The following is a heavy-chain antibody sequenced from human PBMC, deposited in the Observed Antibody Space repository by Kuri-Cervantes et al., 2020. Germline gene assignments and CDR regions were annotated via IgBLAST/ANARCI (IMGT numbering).Heavy chain of an antibody. CDR1: GFTFSSYA. Sequence: GGSLRLSCAASGFTFSSYAMHWVRQAPGKGLEWVAVISYDGSNKYYADSVKGRFTISRDNSKNTLYLQMNSLRAEDTAVYYCARDGDSSGYWPYYYYGMDVWGQGTTVTVSS. CDR3: ARDGDSSGYWPYYYYGMDV. D-gene: IGHD3-22*01. CDR2: ISYDGSNK. V-gene: IGHV3-30-3*01. J-gene: IGHJ6*02.